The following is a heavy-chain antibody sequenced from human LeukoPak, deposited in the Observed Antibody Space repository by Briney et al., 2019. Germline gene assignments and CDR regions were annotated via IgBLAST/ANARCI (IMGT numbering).Heavy chain of an antibody. CDR2: IYHSGST. CDR3: ARRFYYDSSAYVDY. J-gene: IGHJ4*02. V-gene: IGHV4-39*01. Sequence: SSETLSLTCTVSGGSITNTSYYWGWIRQPPGKGLEWIGIIYHSGSTYYNPSLKSRVTISVDTSKNQFSLKLSSVTAADTAVYYCARRFYYDSSAYVDYWGQGTLVTVSS. CDR1: GGSITNTSYY. D-gene: IGHD3-22*01.